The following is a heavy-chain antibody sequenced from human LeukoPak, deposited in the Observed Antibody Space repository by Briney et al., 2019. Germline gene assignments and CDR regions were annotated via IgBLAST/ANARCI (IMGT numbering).Heavy chain of an antibody. CDR3: AREGPHLDYYYGMDV. Sequence: SETLSLTCAVYGGSFNGYYWSWIRQPPGKGLEWIGEINHSGSTNYNPSLKSRVTISVDTSKNQFSLKLSSVTAADTAVYYCAREGPHLDYYYGMDVWGQGTTVTVSS. CDR2: INHSGST. CDR1: GGSFNGYY. V-gene: IGHV4-34*01. J-gene: IGHJ6*02.